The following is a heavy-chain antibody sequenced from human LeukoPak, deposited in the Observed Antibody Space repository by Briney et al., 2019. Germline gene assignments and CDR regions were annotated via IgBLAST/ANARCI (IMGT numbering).Heavy chain of an antibody. D-gene: IGHD6-19*01. CDR2: IKQDGSEK. CDR1: GFTFSRYW. CDR3: ARSQGQWLARHFDY. Sequence: GGSLRLSCAASGFTFSRYWMSWVRQAPGKGLEWVANIKQDGSEKYYVDSVKGRFTISRDNAKNSLYLQMNSLRAEDTAVYYCARSQGQWLARHFDYWGQGTLVTVSS. V-gene: IGHV3-7*01. J-gene: IGHJ4*02.